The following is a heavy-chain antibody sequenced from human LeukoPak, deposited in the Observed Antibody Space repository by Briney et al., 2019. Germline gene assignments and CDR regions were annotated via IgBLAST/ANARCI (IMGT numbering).Heavy chain of an antibody. V-gene: IGHV4-59*08. CDR2: IYYSGDS. Sequence: SETLSLTCSVSGGSTSGFYWSWIRQPPGKGLEWIGYIYYSGDSNSNPSLKSLVTMSLDTSKNQFSLRLSSVTAADTAVYYCARHPFSTPFDYWGRGTLVTVSS. CDR1: GGSTSGFY. J-gene: IGHJ4*02. CDR3: ARHPFSTPFDY.